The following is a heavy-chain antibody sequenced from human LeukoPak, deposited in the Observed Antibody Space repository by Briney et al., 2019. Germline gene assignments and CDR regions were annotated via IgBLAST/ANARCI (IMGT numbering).Heavy chain of an antibody. CDR2: INSDGGST. J-gene: IGHJ6*03. Sequence: PGGSLRLSCAASGFTFSSYWMHWVRQGPGKGLVWVSRINSDGGSTRYADSVKGRFTISRDNSKNTLYLQMNSLRAEDTAVYYCAKGGAVSSKSITMVRGTRRYYYYMDVWGKGTTVTISS. CDR3: AKGGAVSSKSITMVRGTRRYYYYMDV. V-gene: IGHV3-74*01. D-gene: IGHD3-10*01. CDR1: GFTFSSYW.